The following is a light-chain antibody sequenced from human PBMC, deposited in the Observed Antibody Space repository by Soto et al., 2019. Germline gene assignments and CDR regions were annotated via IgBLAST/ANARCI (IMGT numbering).Light chain of an antibody. CDR2: GAS. Sequence: EVVMTQSPATLSVSPGDKVSLSCRANQTISNTLAWYQQKPGQAPRLLIYGASTRATGIPDRFSGGGSGTDFTLTISRLEPEDFAVYYCQQYGNLPRTFGQGTKVDI. J-gene: IGKJ1*01. CDR3: QQYGNLPRT. CDR1: QTISNT. V-gene: IGKV3D-15*01.